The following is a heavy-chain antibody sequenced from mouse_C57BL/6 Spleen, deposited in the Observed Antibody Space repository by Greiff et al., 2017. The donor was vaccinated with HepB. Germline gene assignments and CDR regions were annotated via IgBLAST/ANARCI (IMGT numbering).Heavy chain of an antibody. V-gene: IGHV5-17*01. CDR2: ISSGSSTI. CDR3: ARDYYGSSPRWYFDV. CDR1: GFTFSDYG. J-gene: IGHJ1*03. Sequence: EVNVVESGGGLVKPGGSLKLSCAASGFTFSDYGMHWVRQAPEKGLEWVAYISSGSSTIYYADTVKGRFTISRDNAKNTLFLQMTSLRSEDTAMYYCARDYYGSSPRWYFDVWGTGTTVTVSS. D-gene: IGHD1-1*01.